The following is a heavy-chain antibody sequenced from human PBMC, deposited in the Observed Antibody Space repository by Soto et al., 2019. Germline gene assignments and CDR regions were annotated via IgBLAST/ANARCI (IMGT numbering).Heavy chain of an antibody. CDR2: IWYDGSNK. Sequence: QVQLVESGGGVVQPGRSLRLSCAASGFTFSSYGMHWVRQAPGKGPEWVAVIWYDGSNKYYADSVKGRFTISRDNSKNTLYLQMNSLRAEDTAVYYCARDRGWGLGDYWGQGTLVTVSS. V-gene: IGHV3-33*01. D-gene: IGHD7-27*01. CDR1: GFTFSSYG. CDR3: ARDRGWGLGDY. J-gene: IGHJ4*02.